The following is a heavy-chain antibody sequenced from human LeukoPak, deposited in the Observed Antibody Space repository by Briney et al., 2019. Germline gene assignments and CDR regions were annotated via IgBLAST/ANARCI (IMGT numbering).Heavy chain of an antibody. V-gene: IGHV4-31*03. D-gene: IGHD5-12*01. CDR3: AREVVATTTFDY. CDR2: IYYSGST. J-gene: IGHJ4*02. CDR1: GGSISSGGYY. Sequence: SETLSLTCTVSGGSISSGGYYWSWIRQHPGKGLEWTGYIYYSGSTYYNPSLKSRVTISVDTSKNQFSLKLSSVTAADTAVYYCAREVVATTTFDYWGQGTLVTVSS.